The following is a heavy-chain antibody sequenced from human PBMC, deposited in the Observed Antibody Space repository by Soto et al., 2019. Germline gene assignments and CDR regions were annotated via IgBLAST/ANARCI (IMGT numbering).Heavy chain of an antibody. J-gene: IGHJ3*02. CDR1: GFTFSGYS. D-gene: IGHD2-21*02. Sequence: EVQLVESGGGLVKPGGSLRLSCAASGFTFSGYSMNWVRQAPGKGLEWVSSISSSSSYIYYADSVKGRFTISRDYTKNSLFLHMTSLRADDTAVYYCARAGCSGAVCFEGNDPLEIWGQGTMVTVSS. CDR3: ARAGCSGAVCFEGNDPLEI. V-gene: IGHV3-21*01. CDR2: ISSSSSYI.